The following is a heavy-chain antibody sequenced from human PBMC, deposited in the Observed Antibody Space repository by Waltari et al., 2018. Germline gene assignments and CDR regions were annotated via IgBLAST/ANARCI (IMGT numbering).Heavy chain of an antibody. V-gene: IGHV3-30*02. J-gene: IGHJ4*02. Sequence: QVQRVESGGGVVQPAGSLRPSCAASGFSISGLGVHWVRQGQGKGLAWVSFITLDGSNNSYSDSVKGRFTISRDNTKNTLFLQMNTLRPDDTAVYQCAKGRHYYALGSLPDWWGQGSLVIVSS. CDR3: AKGRHYYALGSLPDW. CDR1: GFSISGLG. D-gene: IGHD3-10*01. CDR2: ITLDGSNN.